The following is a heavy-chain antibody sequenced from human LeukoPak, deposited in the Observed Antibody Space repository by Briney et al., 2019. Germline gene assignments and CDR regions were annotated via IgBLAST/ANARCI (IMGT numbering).Heavy chain of an antibody. V-gene: IGHV3-23*01. J-gene: IGHJ3*02. CDR3: ARGYSSSWYGDAFDI. CDR2: ISGSGGST. Sequence: PGGSLRLSCAASGFTFSSYAMSWVRQAPGKGLEWVSAISGSGGSTYYADSVKGRFTISRDNSKNTLYLQMNSLRAEDTAVYYCARGYSSSWYGDAFDIWGQGTMVTVSS. CDR1: GFTFSSYA. D-gene: IGHD6-13*01.